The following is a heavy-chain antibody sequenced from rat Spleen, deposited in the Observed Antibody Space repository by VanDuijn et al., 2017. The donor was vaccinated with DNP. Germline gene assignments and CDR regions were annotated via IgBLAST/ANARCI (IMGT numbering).Heavy chain of an antibody. CDR1: GFTFSDYY. CDR3: ATHLISFDY. J-gene: IGHJ2*01. Sequence: EVQLVESGGGLVQPGRSLKLSCAASGFTFSDYYMAWVRQAPTKGLEWVASISPSGGSTYYRDSVKGRFTISRDNAKSTLYLQMDSLRSEDTATYYCATHLISFDYWGQGVMVTVSS. CDR2: ISPSGGST. V-gene: IGHV5-25*01.